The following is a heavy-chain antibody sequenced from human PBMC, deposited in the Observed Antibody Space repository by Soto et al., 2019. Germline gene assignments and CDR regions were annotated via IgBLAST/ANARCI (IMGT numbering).Heavy chain of an antibody. D-gene: IGHD3-3*01. Sequence: EVHLVESGGDLVQPGGSLRLSCAASGFTVSNIYMRWVRQAPGKGLEWVSSIHSAGNADYADSVKGRFTISRDNSKNPLPLPMDNLRVDDTAMYYCLFWTPPFDYWGQGILVTLSA. V-gene: IGHV3-66*01. CDR3: LFWTPPFDY. CDR1: GFTVSNIY. J-gene: IGHJ4*02. CDR2: IHSAGNA.